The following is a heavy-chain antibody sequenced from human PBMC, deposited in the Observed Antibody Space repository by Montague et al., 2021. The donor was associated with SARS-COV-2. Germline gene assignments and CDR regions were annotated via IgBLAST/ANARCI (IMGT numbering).Heavy chain of an antibody. CDR3: ARTSVSSDY. Sequence: DFSLKKNNDYAVSVKSRITTNPDTSKNQISLQLNSVTPEDTAVYYCARTSVSSDYWGQGTLVTVSS. J-gene: IGHJ4*02. D-gene: IGHD5/OR15-5a*01. CDR2: DFSLKKNN. V-gene: IGHV6-1*01.